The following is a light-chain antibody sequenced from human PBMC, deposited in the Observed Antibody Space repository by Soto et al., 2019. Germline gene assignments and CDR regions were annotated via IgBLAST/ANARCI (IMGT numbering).Light chain of an antibody. Sequence: QSALTQPPSVSGAPGQRVTISCTGTSSNLGAGYDVHWYQQLPGAAPKLVIFGNRNRPSGVPERFSGSKSGTSASLAITGLQTEDEADYYCQAYDYSLTASVFGGGTQLTVL. CDR3: QAYDYSLTASV. CDR1: SSNLGAGYD. CDR2: GNR. V-gene: IGLV1-40*01. J-gene: IGLJ3*02.